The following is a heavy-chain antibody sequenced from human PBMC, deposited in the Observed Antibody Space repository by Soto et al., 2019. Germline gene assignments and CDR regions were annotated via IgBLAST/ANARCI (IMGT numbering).Heavy chain of an antibody. D-gene: IGHD3-22*01. Sequence: VGSLRLSCAASGFTFSLYSMIWVRQAPGKGLEWVASITSSSSYIYYEDSLKGRFTISRDNAKNSLFLQLDSLRAEDTAVYFCVRARSTDSRPDYWGQGTLVTVSS. V-gene: IGHV3-21*01. CDR1: GFTFSLYS. CDR3: VRARSTDSRPDY. J-gene: IGHJ4*02. CDR2: ITSSSSYI.